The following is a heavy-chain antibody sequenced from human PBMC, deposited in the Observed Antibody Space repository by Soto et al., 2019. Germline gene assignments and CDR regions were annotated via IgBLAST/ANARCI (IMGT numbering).Heavy chain of an antibody. Sequence: SETLSLTCAVSGDSISSAYFWAWIRQPPGKGLEWIGSIYHSGTTYYNPSFNSRVTISVDTSKNQFSLKLSSVTAADTAVYYCAREDYDFWSGYYTFGAFDIWGQGTMVTVSS. CDR1: GDSISSAYF. CDR3: AREDYDFWSGYYTFGAFDI. CDR2: IYHSGTT. D-gene: IGHD3-3*01. J-gene: IGHJ3*02. V-gene: IGHV4-38-2*02.